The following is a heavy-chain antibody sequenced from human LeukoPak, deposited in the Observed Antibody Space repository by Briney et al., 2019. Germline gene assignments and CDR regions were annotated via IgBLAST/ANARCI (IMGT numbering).Heavy chain of an antibody. J-gene: IGHJ3*02. Sequence: PSETLSLTCTVSGGSISSGGYYWSWIRQHPGKGLEWIGYIYYSGSTYYNPSLKSRVTISVDTSKNQFSLKLSSVTAADTAVYYCASTSYGSGSYYNGGGLVGAFDIWGQGTMVTVSS. V-gene: IGHV4-31*03. CDR1: GGSISSGGYY. CDR2: IYYSGST. D-gene: IGHD3-10*01. CDR3: ASTSYGSGSYYNGGGLVGAFDI.